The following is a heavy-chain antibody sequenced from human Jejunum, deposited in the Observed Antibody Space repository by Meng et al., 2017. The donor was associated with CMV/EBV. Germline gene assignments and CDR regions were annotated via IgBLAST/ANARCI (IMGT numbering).Heavy chain of an antibody. CDR2: IYNTGGT. J-gene: IGHJ6*02. D-gene: IGHD1-1*01. CDR1: GFPVTSKH. CDR3: VKDQGGTVYHGMDV. Sequence: SGFPVTSKHITWGRQAPGKGLEWVSTIYNTGGTHFSDSVKGRFTISRDTSKNTVHLQMDSLRAEDTGVYYCVKDQGGTVYHGMDVWGQGTTVTVSS. V-gene: IGHV3-66*01.